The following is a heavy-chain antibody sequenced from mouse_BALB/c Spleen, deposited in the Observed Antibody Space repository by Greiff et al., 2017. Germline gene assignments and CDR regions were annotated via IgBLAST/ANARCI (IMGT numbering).Heavy chain of an antibody. J-gene: IGHJ2*01. CDR3: ARSWGDFDY. CDR1: GFTFSSFG. V-gene: IGHV5-17*02. CDR2: ISSGSSTI. D-gene: IGHD4-1*01. Sequence: EVQRVESGGGLVQPGGSRKLSCAASGFTFSSFGMHWVRQAPEKGLEWVAYISSGSSTIYYADTVKGRFTISRDNPKNTLFLQMTSLRSEDTAMYYCARSWGDFDYWGQGTTLTVSS.